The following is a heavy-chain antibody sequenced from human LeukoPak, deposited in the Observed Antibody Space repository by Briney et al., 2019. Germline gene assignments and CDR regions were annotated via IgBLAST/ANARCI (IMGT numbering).Heavy chain of an antibody. CDR1: GFTFSSYA. J-gene: IGHJ5*02. CDR2: ISGSGGST. CDR3: AKGMTMYYYDSSGLKNWFDP. Sequence: PGGSLRLSCAASGFTFSSYAMSWVRQAPGKGLEWVSAISGSGGSTYYADSVKGRFTISRDNSKNTLYLQMNSLRAEDTAVYYCAKGMTMYYYDSSGLKNWFDPWGQGTLVTVSS. D-gene: IGHD3-22*01. V-gene: IGHV3-23*01.